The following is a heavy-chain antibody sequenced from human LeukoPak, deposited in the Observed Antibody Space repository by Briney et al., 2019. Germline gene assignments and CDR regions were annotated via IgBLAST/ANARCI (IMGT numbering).Heavy chain of an antibody. CDR1: GFTFGDYA. Sequence: GGSLRLSCTASGFTFGDYAMSWVRQAPGKGLEWVGFIRSKAYGGTTEYAASVKGRFTISRDDSKSIAYLQMNSLKTEDTAVYYCTRHPFTWIQLCFEYWGQGTLVTVSS. CDR2: IRSKAYGGTT. V-gene: IGHV3-49*04. CDR3: TRHPFTWIQLCFEY. D-gene: IGHD5-18*01. J-gene: IGHJ4*02.